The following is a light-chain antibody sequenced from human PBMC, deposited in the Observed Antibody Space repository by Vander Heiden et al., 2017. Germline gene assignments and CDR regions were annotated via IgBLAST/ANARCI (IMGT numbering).Light chain of an antibody. CDR3: QSSDSTDTNPGNVV. CDR1: ALPKQY. V-gene: IGLV3-25*03. CDR2: IVI. J-gene: IGLJ2*01. Sequence: SYELTQPPSVSVSPGQTARITCSGDALPKQYAYWYQQKPGQAPVLVIYIVIDRPSGIPERFSGSCSGTTVTLTTTGAQAEDEAEDYGQSSDSTDTNPGNVVFGGGTKLTVL.